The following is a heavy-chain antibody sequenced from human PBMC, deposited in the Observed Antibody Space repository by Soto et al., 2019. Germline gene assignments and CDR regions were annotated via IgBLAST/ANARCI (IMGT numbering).Heavy chain of an antibody. CDR3: ARVWTTVTNWFDP. Sequence: SETLSLTCAVSGASIISSNWWSWLRQPPGKGLEWIGEIYHSGSTNYNPSLKSRVTISVDKSKNQFSLKLSSVTAADTAVYYCARVWTTVTNWFDPWGQGTLVTVS. CDR2: IYHSGST. V-gene: IGHV4-4*02. D-gene: IGHD4-17*01. CDR1: GASIISSNW. J-gene: IGHJ5*02.